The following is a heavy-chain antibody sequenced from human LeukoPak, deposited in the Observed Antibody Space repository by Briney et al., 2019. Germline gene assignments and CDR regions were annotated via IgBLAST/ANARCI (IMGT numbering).Heavy chain of an antibody. D-gene: IGHD2/OR15-2a*01. Sequence: GGSLRLSCAAAGFTFSSYAMHWVRQAPGKGLEWVAVISSDGSNKYYADSVKGRFTISRDNSKNTLYLQMNSLRAEDTAVYYCARDYAKTFYWYFDLWAVAPWSLSPQ. CDR3: ARDYAKTFYWYFDL. V-gene: IGHV3-30-3*01. J-gene: IGHJ2*01. CDR2: ISSDGSNK. CDR1: GFTFSSYA.